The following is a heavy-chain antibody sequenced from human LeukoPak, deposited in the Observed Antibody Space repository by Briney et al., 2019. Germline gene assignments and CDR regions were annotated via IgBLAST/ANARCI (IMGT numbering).Heavy chain of an antibody. Sequence: PGGSLRLSCAASGFTFSNYAMSWVRQAPGKGLEWVSGISGSGRTTYYADSVKGRFTISRDNYKNTLYLQMNSLRAEDTAVYFCAKVGATAGTLRIEYFQHWGQGTLVTVSS. CDR1: GFTFSNYA. V-gene: IGHV3-23*01. J-gene: IGHJ1*01. D-gene: IGHD6-13*01. CDR3: AKVGATAGTLRIEYFQH. CDR2: ISGSGRTT.